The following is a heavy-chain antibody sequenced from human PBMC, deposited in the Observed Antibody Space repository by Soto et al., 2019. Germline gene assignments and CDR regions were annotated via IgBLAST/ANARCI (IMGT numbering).Heavy chain of an antibody. J-gene: IGHJ6*02. Sequence: PWEALKISCTGVGYSFTSYWIGWVRQMPGKGLEWMGIIYPGDSDTRYSPSFQGQVTISADKSISTAYLQWSSLTASDTDMYYCAGHVGGDGQLPSYYHYYVMAVWGQGTTVIGS. CDR2: IYPGDSDT. D-gene: IGHD3-16*01. CDR3: AGHVGGDGQLPSYYHYYVMAV. CDR1: GYSFTSYW. V-gene: IGHV5-51*01.